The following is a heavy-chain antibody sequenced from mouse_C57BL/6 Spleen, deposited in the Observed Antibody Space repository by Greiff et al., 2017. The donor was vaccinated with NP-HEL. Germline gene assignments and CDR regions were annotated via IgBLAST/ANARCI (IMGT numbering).Heavy chain of an antibody. CDR2: IWSGGST. J-gene: IGHJ4*01. V-gene: IGHV2-2*01. Sequence: VQLQQSGPGLVQPSQSLSITCTVSGFSLTSYGVHWVRQSPGKGLEWLGVIWSGGSTDYNAAFISRLSLSKDNSKSQVFFKMNSLQADDTAIYYCARKYYGSSYNYAMDYWGQGTSVTVSS. CDR3: ARKYYGSSYNYAMDY. D-gene: IGHD1-1*01. CDR1: GFSLTSYG.